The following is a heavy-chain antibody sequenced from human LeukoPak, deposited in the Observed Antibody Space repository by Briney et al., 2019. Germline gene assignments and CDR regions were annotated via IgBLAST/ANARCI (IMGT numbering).Heavy chain of an antibody. CDR1: GFTFSSYG. CDR2: ISGSGGST. J-gene: IGHJ4*02. Sequence: PGGSLRLSCAASGFTFSSYGMSWVRQAPGKGLEWVSAISGSGGSTYYANSVKGRFTVSRDNSKNPLYLQMNSLRAEDTAVYYCVKTEGSSWNLDYWGQGTLVTVSS. CDR3: VKTEGSSWNLDY. D-gene: IGHD6-13*01. V-gene: IGHV3-23*01.